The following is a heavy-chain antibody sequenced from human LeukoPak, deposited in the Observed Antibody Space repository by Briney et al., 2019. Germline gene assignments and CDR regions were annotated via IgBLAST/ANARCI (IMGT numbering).Heavy chain of an antibody. D-gene: IGHD5-24*01. J-gene: IGHJ4*02. CDR2: IIPILGIA. CDR1: GGTFSSYA. V-gene: IGHV1-69*04. Sequence: ASVKVSCKASGGTFSSYAISWVRQAPGQGLEWMGRIIPILGIANYAQKFQGRVTITADKSTSTAYMELSSLRSEDTAVYYCARGRWLQWFRPYYFDYRGQGTLVTVSS. CDR3: ARGRWLQWFRPYYFDY.